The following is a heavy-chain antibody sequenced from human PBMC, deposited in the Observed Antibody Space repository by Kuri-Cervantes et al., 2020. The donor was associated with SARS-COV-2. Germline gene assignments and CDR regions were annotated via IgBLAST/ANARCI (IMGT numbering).Heavy chain of an antibody. V-gene: IGHV3-23*01. CDR1: GFTFSSYA. Sequence: GGSLRLSCAASGFTFSSYAMSWVRQAPGKGLEWVSAISGSGGSTYYADSVMGRFTISRDNSKNTLYLQMNSLRAEDTAVYYCAKAPYGDKGAFDYWGQGTLVTVSS. CDR3: AKAPYGDKGAFDY. J-gene: IGHJ4*02. CDR2: ISGSGGST. D-gene: IGHD4-17*01.